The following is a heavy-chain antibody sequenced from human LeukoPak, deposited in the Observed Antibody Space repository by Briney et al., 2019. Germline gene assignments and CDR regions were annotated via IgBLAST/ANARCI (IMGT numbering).Heavy chain of an antibody. CDR3: ARVLPGLYCSGGSCLGRTGWFDP. V-gene: IGHV1-69*13. CDR2: IIPIFGTA. CDR1: GGTFSSYA. D-gene: IGHD2-15*01. J-gene: IGHJ5*02. Sequence: SVKVSCKASGGTFSSYAISWVRQAPGQGLEWMGGIIPIFGTANYAQKFQGRVTITADESTSTAYMELSSLRSEDTAVYYCARVLPGLYCSGGSCLGRTGWFDPWGQGTLVTVSS.